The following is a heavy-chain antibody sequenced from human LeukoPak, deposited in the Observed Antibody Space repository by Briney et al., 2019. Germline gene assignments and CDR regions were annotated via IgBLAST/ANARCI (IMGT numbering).Heavy chain of an antibody. CDR1: GFIFSKYG. D-gene: IGHD3-10*01. CDR2: IRYDGTNQ. CDR3: AKDEFEDTSLVFDN. V-gene: IGHV3-30*02. J-gene: IGHJ4*02. Sequence: QSGGSLRLSCAVSGFIFSKYGMHWVRQAPGKELEWVTFIRYDGTNQFYADSVKGRFTISRDNSKNTLYLQMNSLRPEDTAVYFCAKDEFEDTSLVFDNRGQGTLVTVSS.